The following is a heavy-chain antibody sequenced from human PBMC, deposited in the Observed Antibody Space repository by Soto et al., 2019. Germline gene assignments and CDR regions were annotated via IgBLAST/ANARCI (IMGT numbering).Heavy chain of an antibody. J-gene: IGHJ4*02. Sequence: WGSLRLSCAASGFTFNNAWMSWVRQAPGKGLEWVGRIKSKTDRGTTDYAAPVKCRFTISSDDSKNTLYLQKISLKTEDRAGYYCPIASLRHYCGQGTLVNVSS. V-gene: IGHV3-15*01. CDR1: GFTFNNAW. CDR3: PIASLRHY. CDR2: IKSKTDRGTT.